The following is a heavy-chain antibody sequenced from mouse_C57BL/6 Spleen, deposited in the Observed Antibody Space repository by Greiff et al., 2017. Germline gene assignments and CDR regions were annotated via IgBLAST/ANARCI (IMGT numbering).Heavy chain of an antibody. CDR3: TPYSNYGY. J-gene: IGHJ2*01. CDR2: IDPENGDI. CDR1: GFNITDDS. D-gene: IGHD2-5*01. Sequence: EVQLQQSGAELVRPGASVKLSRTASGFNITDDSMHWVKQRSEQGLEWIGWIDPENGDIEYASKFQGKATITADTSSNTAYLQLSSLTSEDTAVYYCTPYSNYGYWGQGTTLTVSS. V-gene: IGHV14-4*01.